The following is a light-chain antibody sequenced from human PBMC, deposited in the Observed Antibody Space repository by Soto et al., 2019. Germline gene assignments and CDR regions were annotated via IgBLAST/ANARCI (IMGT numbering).Light chain of an antibody. Sequence: DIQMTQSPSTLSASVGDRVTITCRASQSISSGLAWYQQKPGKAPKLLIYDASSLESGVPSRFSGSGSGTEFTLTIISLQPDDIATYYYQEYNSYSYTFGQGTKLEIK. CDR1: QSISSG. J-gene: IGKJ2*01. V-gene: IGKV1-5*01. CDR2: DAS. CDR3: QEYNSYSYT.